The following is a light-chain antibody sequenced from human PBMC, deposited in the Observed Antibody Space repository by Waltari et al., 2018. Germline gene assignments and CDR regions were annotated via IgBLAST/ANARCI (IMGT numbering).Light chain of an antibody. CDR1: SIGSKR. J-gene: IGLJ2*01. CDR3: QVWDSSTHHVV. CDR2: DDS. V-gene: IGLV3-21*04. Sequence: SYVLTPPPSVSVAPGKTARISCGGNSIGSKRVHWYQQKPGQAPVLVIYDDSDRPSGIPERFSGSNSGNTATLTISRVEAGDEADYYCQVWDSSTHHVVFGGVTKLTVL.